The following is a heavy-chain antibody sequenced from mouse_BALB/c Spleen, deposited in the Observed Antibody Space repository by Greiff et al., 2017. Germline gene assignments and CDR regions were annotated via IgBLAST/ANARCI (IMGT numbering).Heavy chain of an antibody. CDR1: GYTFTSYW. V-gene: IGHV1-5*01. D-gene: IGHD2-3*01. J-gene: IGHJ3*01. CDR3: TPLDGYYGGFAY. Sequence: VQLQQSGTVLARPGASVKMSCKASGYTFTSYWMHWVKQRPGQGLEWIGAIYPGNSDTSYNQKFKGKAKLTAVTSTSTAYMELSSLTNEDSAVYYCTPLDGYYGGFAYWGQGTLVTVSA. CDR2: IYPGNSDT.